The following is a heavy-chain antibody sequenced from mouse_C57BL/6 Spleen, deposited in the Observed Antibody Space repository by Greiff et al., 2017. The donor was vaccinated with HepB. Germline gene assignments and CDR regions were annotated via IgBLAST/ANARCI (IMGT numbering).Heavy chain of an antibody. CDR3: ARGGYDGDWYFDV. V-gene: IGHV1-82*01. J-gene: IGHJ1*03. D-gene: IGHD2-3*01. CDR2: IYPGDGDT. Sequence: VMLVESGPELVKPGASVKISCKASGYAFSSSWMNWVKQRPGKGLEWIGRIYPGDGDTNYNGKFKGKATLTADKSSSTAYMQLSSLTSEDSAVYFCARGGYDGDWYFDVWGTGTTVTVSS. CDR1: GYAFSSSW.